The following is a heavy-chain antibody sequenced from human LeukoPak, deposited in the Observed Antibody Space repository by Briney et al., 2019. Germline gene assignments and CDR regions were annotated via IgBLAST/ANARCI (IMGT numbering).Heavy chain of an antibody. CDR1: GGSVSSYY. V-gene: IGHV4-4*09. CDR3: ARFYSGPSGWFVLWFFDL. D-gene: IGHD6-19*01. Sequence: SETLSLTCTVSGGSVSSYYWSWIRQPPGKGLEWIGYIYNSENTKYNSSLESRVTMLIDTSKNRLFLKLSSVTAADTAVYYCARFYSGPSGWFVLWFFDLWGRGTLVTVSS. CDR2: IYNSENT. J-gene: IGHJ2*01.